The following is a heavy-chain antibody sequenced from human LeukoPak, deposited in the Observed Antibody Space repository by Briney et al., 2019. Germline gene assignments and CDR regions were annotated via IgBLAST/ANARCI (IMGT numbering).Heavy chain of an antibody. V-gene: IGHV1-46*01. J-gene: IGHJ5*02. CDR3: ARDSPYYYGSGSYQP. D-gene: IGHD3-10*01. CDR2: INPSGGST. CDR1: GYTFTSYY. Sequence: ASVTVSCTASGYTFTSYYMHWVRQAPGQGLEWMGIINPSGGSTSYAQKFQGRVTMTRDMSTSTVYMELSSLRSEGTAVYYCARDSPYYYGSGSYQPWGQGTLVTVSS.